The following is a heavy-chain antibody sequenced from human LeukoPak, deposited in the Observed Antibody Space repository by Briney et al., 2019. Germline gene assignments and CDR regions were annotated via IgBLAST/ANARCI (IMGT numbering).Heavy chain of an antibody. Sequence: SVKVSCKASGGTFSKYTISWVRQRPGQGLEWMGGITPLFGTANYAQKSQGRVTITADESASTAYMELSSLRSEDTVVYYCARDLSRDFQPGYFDLWGRGTLVTVSS. CDR2: ITPLFGTA. CDR3: ARDLSRDFQPGYFDL. CDR1: GGTFSKYT. J-gene: IGHJ2*01. D-gene: IGHD1-14*01. V-gene: IGHV1-69*13.